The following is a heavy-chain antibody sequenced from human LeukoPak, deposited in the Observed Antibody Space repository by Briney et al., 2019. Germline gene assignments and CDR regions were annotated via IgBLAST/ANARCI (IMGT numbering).Heavy chain of an antibody. V-gene: IGHV3-30-3*01. CDR3: VVVVAATRAFDI. CDR2: ISYDGSNK. Sequence: GALRLSCAASGFTFNSYAMHWVRQAPGKGLEWVAVISYDGSNKYYADSVKGRFTISRDNSKNTLYLQMNSLRAEDTAVYYCVVVVAATRAFDIWGQGTMVTVSS. CDR1: GFTFNSYA. D-gene: IGHD2-15*01. J-gene: IGHJ3*02.